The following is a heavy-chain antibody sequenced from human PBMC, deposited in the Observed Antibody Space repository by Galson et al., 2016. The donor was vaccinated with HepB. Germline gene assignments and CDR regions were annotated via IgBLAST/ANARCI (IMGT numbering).Heavy chain of an antibody. CDR1: GFSFSVYS. Sequence: SLRLSCAVSGFSFSVYSIHWVRQAPGKGLEWVAIIPFDGNGKLYADSVKGRFTISRDTSKNTVYLQMNSLRSDDTAVYYCAREAPRKIVQPDSYYDDYSFDYWGQGTLVTVSS. CDR3: AREAPRKIVQPDSYYDDYSFDY. V-gene: IGHV3-30*04. CDR2: IPFDGNGK. J-gene: IGHJ4*02. D-gene: IGHD3-10*01.